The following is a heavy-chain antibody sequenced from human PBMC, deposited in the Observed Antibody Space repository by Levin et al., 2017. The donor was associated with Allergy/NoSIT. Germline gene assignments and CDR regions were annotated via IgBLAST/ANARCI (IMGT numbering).Heavy chain of an antibody. J-gene: IGHJ4*02. D-gene: IGHD5-18*01. CDR2: IYHSGST. V-gene: IGHV4-30-2*01. CDR3: ARGGTAMRKKGFDY. CDR1: GGSISSGGYS. Sequence: PSETLSLTCAVSGGSISSGGYSWSWIRQPPGKGLEWIGYIYHSGSTYYNPSLKSRVTISVDRSKNQFSLKLSSVTAADTAVYYCARGGTAMRKKGFDYWGQGTLVTVSS.